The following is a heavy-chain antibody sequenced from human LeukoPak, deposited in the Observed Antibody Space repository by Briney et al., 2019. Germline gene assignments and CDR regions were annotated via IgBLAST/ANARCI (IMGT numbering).Heavy chain of an antibody. D-gene: IGHD2-21*01. CDR1: GFTLSSFD. V-gene: IGHV3-23*01. Sequence: GGSLRLSCAASGFTLSSFDMTWVRQAPGGGLEWGSSIRPSGDNTIYGDSVKGGFTISRDKSKNTVYLQINNMTVDYTAVYYCARVAGCHWFDPWGQGTLVTVS. CDR2: IRPSGDNT. J-gene: IGHJ5*02. CDR3: ARVAGCHWFDP.